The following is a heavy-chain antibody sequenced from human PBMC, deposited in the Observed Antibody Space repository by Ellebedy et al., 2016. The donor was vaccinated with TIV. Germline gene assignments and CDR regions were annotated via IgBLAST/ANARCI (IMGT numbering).Heavy chain of an antibody. CDR1: GFTFSSYG. D-gene: IGHD4-17*01. Sequence: GGSLRLXCAASGFTFSSYGMHWVRQAPGKGLEWVAVISYDGSNKYYADSVKGRFTISRDNAKNSLYLQMNSLRAEDTAVYYCARVATVTTYERYFDLWGRGTLVTVSS. CDR3: ARVATVTTYERYFDL. CDR2: ISYDGSNK. V-gene: IGHV3-30*03. J-gene: IGHJ2*01.